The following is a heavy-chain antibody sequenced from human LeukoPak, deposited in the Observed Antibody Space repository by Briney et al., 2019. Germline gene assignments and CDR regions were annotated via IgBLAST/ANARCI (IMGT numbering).Heavy chain of an antibody. V-gene: IGHV3-33*06. J-gene: IGHJ4*02. Sequence: HPGRSLRLSCAASGFTFSSYGMHWVRQAPGKGLEWVAVIWYDGSNKYYADSVKGRFTISRDNSKNTLYVQVNSLGTEDTAAYYCAEGSYYDSSGSFYFDYWGQGTLVTVSS. CDR1: GFTFSSYG. CDR3: AEGSYYDSSGSFYFDY. D-gene: IGHD3-22*01. CDR2: IWYDGSNK.